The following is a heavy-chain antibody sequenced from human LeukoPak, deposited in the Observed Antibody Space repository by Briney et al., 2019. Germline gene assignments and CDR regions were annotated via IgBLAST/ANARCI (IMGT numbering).Heavy chain of an antibody. CDR3: AKDTYYYGSGSHFDY. J-gene: IGHJ4*02. V-gene: IGHV3-23*01. CDR1: GFTFSSYA. Sequence: PGGSLRLFCAASGFTFSSYAMSWVRQAPGKGLEWVSAISGSGGSTYYADSVKGRFTISRDNSKNTLYLQMNSLRAEDTAVYYCAKDTYYYGSGSHFDYWSQGTLVTVSS. CDR2: ISGSGGST. D-gene: IGHD3-10*01.